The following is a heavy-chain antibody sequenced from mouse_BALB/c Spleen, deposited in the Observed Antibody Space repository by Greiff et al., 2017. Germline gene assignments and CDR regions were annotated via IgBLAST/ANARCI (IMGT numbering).Heavy chain of an antibody. V-gene: IGHV2-9*02. Sequence: VKLMESGPGLVAPSQSLSITCTVSGFSLTSYGVHWVRQPPGKGLEWLGVIWAGGSTNYNSALMSRLSISKDNSKSQVFLKMNSLQTDDTAMYYCARDGGLRNYAMDYWGQGTSVTVSS. CDR3: ARDGGLRNYAMDY. CDR2: IWAGGST. J-gene: IGHJ4*01. D-gene: IGHD3-1*01. CDR1: GFSLTSYG.